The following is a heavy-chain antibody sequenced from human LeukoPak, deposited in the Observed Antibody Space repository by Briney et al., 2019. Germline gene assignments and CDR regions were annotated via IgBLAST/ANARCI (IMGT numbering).Heavy chain of an antibody. CDR3: VRERDRGIDVADDFDY. J-gene: IGHJ4*02. V-gene: IGHV3-23*01. Sequence: PRGSLRLSCAASGFSFSMYSMAWVRQAPGKGLEWVSVINDRGGYIQDADSVKGRFTISRDNYQNTLFLQMNSLRAEDTAVYYCVRERDRGIDVADDFDYWGQGTLVTVSS. CDR1: GFSFSMYS. D-gene: IGHD6-19*01. CDR2: INDRGGYI.